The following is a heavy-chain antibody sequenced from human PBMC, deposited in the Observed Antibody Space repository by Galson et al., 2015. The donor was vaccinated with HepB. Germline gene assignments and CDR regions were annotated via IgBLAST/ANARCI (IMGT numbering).Heavy chain of an antibody. D-gene: IGHD3-10*01. CDR1: GDSISNDRW. CDR2: AYHSGGT. V-gene: IGHV4-4*02. CDR3: AGGKEVRGYFDY. J-gene: IGHJ4*02. Sequence: ETLSLTCAVSGDSISNDRWWSWVRQPPGEGLEWIGEAYHSGGTNYRPSLKGRVTISVAKSKNQFSLKLTAVTAAATSVYHCAGGKEVRGYFDYWGQGTLVTVFS.